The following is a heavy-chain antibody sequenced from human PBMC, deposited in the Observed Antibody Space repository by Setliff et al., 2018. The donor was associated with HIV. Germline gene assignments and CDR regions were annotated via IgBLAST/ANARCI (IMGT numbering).Heavy chain of an antibody. CDR2: FDPEDGET. Sequence: GASVKVSCKASGYTFTGYYMHWVRQAPGQGLEWMGGFDPEDGETIYAQKFQGRVTMTTDTSTSTAYMGLRSLRSDDTAVYYCARDVGNLIVVVAVDAFDIWGQGTMVTVSS. J-gene: IGHJ3*02. D-gene: IGHD2-15*01. CDR3: ARDVGNLIVVVAVDAFDI. CDR1: GYTFTGYY. V-gene: IGHV1-2*02.